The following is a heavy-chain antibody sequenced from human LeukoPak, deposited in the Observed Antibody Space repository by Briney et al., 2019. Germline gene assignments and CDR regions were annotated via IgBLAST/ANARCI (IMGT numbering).Heavy chain of an antibody. V-gene: IGHV3-21*01. CDR2: ISSSSSCI. Sequence: PGGSLRLSCAASGFTFSSCSMNWVRQAPGKGLEWVSSISSSSSCIYYADSVKGRFTISRDNAKNSLYLQMNSLRAEDTAVYYCATPMITFGGVIGSIDYWGQGTLVTVSS. CDR1: GFTFSSCS. D-gene: IGHD3-16*02. CDR3: ATPMITFGGVIGSIDY. J-gene: IGHJ4*02.